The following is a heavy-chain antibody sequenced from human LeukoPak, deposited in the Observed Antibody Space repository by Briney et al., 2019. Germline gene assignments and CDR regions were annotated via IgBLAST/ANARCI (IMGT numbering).Heavy chain of an antibody. CDR2: IYYSGST. Sequence: PSETLSLTCTVSGGSISTYYWTWIRQPPGKGLEWIGYIYYSGSTNHNPSLKSRVTISVDTSKNQFSLKLSSVTAADTAVYYCARESPGFSSGWSYFDYWGQGTLVTVSS. J-gene: IGHJ4*02. V-gene: IGHV4-59*01. CDR1: GGSISTYY. D-gene: IGHD6-19*01. CDR3: ARESPGFSSGWSYFDY.